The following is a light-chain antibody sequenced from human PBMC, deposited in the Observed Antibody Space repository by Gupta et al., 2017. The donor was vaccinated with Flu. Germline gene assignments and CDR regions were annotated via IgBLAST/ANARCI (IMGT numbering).Light chain of an antibody. V-gene: IGLV1-44*01. CDR1: NSNIGSNT. Sequence: QSVLPQPSSASGPPGQRVTISCSGSNSNIGSNTVTWYQQLPETAPKLLIYGKSQRPSGVPDRFSGSRSGTSASLAISGLQAEDEADYYCAAWDDSRNSWVFGGGTKLTVL. CDR3: AAWDDSRNSWV. CDR2: GKS. J-gene: IGLJ3*02.